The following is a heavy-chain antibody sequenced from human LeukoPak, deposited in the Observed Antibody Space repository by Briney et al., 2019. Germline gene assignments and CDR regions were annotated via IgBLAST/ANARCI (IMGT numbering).Heavy chain of an antibody. V-gene: IGHV4-30-2*01. CDR1: GGSISSGGYS. CDR3: AREYYYYGMDV. J-gene: IGHJ6*02. Sequence: SETLSLTCAVSGGSISSGGYSWSWIRQPPGKGLEWIGYIYHSGSTYYNPSLKSRVTISVDRSKNQFSLKLSSVTAADTAVYYCAREYYYYGMDVWGQGTTVTVSS. CDR2: IYHSGST.